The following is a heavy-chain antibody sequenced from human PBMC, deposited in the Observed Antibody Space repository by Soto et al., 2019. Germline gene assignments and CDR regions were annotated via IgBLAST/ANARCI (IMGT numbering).Heavy chain of an antibody. CDR1: GGTFSSYA. J-gene: IGHJ6*02. D-gene: IGHD3-22*01. Sequence: ASVKVSCKASGGTFSSYAISWVRQAPGQGLEWMGGIIPIFGTANYAQKFQGRVTITADESTSTAYMELSSLRSEDTAVYYCARGSEDYYDSSGYGPTLSGMDVWGQGTTVTVS. CDR3: ARGSEDYYDSSGYGPTLSGMDV. CDR2: IIPIFGTA. V-gene: IGHV1-69*13.